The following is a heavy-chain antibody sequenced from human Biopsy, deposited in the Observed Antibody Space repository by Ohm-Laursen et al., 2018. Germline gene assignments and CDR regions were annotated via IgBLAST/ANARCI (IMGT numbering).Heavy chain of an antibody. D-gene: IGHD3-16*01. CDR2: ISASSSYI. CDR1: EVTLSGYS. Sequence: SLRLSCAASEVTLSGYSMNWVRQAPGKGLEWVSSISASSSYIYYADSVKGRFTVSKENGKNSLYLHMNSLRAADTAIYYCATELLPPGVGGPWLDSWGQGTPVTVSS. V-gene: IGHV3-21*01. J-gene: IGHJ5*01. CDR3: ATELLPPGVGGPWLDS.